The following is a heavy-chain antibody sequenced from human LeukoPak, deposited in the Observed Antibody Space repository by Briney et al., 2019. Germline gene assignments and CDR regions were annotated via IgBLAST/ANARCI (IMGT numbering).Heavy chain of an antibody. D-gene: IGHD2-2*01. J-gene: IGHJ3*02. V-gene: IGHV4-30-2*01. CDR3: ARDPSFDIVVVPAAIGHAFDI. CDR2: IYHSGST. Sequence: PSQTLSLTCTVSGGSISSGGYYWSWIRQPPGKGLEWIGYIYHSGSTYYNPSLKSRVTISVDRSKNQFSLKLSSVTAADTAVYYCARDPSFDIVVVPAAIGHAFDIWGQGTMVTVSS. CDR1: GGSISSGGYY.